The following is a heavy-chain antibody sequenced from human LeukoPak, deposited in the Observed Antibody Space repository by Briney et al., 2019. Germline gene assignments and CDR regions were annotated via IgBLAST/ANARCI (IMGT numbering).Heavy chain of an antibody. Sequence: SVKVSCKASGGTFSSYAISWVRQAPGQGLEWMGGIIPIFGTANYAQRFQGRVTITADGSTSTAYMELSSLRSEDTAVYYCASADYYDSSGPNWFDPWGQGTLVTVSS. CDR1: GGTFSSYA. V-gene: IGHV1-69*13. CDR2: IIPIFGTA. CDR3: ASADYYDSSGPNWFDP. D-gene: IGHD3-22*01. J-gene: IGHJ5*02.